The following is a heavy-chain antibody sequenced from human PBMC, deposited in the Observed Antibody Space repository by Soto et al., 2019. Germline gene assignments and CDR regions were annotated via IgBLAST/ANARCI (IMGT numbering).Heavy chain of an antibody. CDR2: ISPYNDNT. Sequence: ASVKVSCKASGYTFTGYAMHWVRQAPGQGLEWMGWISPYNDNTQYAQRFQGRVTLTTDTSTNTAYMELRSLRSDDTAVYYCARGMWELPIDYWGQGTLVTVSS. J-gene: IGHJ4*02. V-gene: IGHV1-18*01. CDR1: GYTFTGYA. D-gene: IGHD1-26*01. CDR3: ARGMWELPIDY.